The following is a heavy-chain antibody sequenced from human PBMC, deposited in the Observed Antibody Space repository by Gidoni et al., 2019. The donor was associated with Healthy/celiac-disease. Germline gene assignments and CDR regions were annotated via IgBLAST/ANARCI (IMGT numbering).Heavy chain of an antibody. CDR1: GVTFSSYA. CDR3: ASGSYYYYYGMDV. J-gene: IGHJ6*02. CDR2: IIPICGTA. V-gene: IGHV1-69*06. Sequence: QVQLVQSGAAVTHPGSSVKVCCKASGVTFSSYAISWVRQAPGQGLEWMGGIIPICGTANYAQKFQGRVTITADKSTSTAYMELSSLRSEDTAVYYCASGSYYYYYGMDVWGQGTTVTVSS. D-gene: IGHD1-26*01.